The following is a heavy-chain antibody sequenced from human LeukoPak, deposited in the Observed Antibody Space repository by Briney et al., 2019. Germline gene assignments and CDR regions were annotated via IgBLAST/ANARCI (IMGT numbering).Heavy chain of an antibody. V-gene: IGHV1-18*01. CDR1: GYTFTSYG. J-gene: IGHJ4*02. CDR2: ISAYNGNT. Sequence: ASVKVSCKASGYTFTSYGISWVRQAPGQGLEWMGWISAYNGNTNYAQKLQGRVTMTTDTSTSTAYMELSSLRSEDTAVYYCAREDATMVRGVTHSYYFDYWGQGTLVTVSS. CDR3: AREDATMVRGVTHSYYFDY. D-gene: IGHD3-10*01.